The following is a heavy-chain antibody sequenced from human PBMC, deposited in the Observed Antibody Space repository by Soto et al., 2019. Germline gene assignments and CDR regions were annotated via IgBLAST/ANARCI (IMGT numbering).Heavy chain of an antibody. Sequence: PSETLSLTCTVSGGSISSGGYYWSWIRQHPGKGLEWIGYIYYSGSTYYNPSLKSRVTISVDTSKNQFSLKLSSVTAADTAVYYCVAPKRYXSGGSCYSGGYFQHWGQGTLVTVSS. CDR2: IYYSGST. V-gene: IGHV4-31*03. J-gene: IGHJ1*01. CDR1: GGSISSGGYY. CDR3: VAPKRYXSGGSCYSGGYFQH. D-gene: IGHD2-15*01.